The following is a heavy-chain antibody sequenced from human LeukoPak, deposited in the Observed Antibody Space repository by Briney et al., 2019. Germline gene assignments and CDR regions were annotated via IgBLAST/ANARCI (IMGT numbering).Heavy chain of an antibody. J-gene: IGHJ4*02. CDR2: ISYSGST. D-gene: IGHD6-13*01. CDR1: GGSISSADFF. CDR3: AREGSSSWYHLDY. Sequence: SETLSLTCTVSGGSISSADFFWSWIRQPPGKGLEWIGYISYSGSTYYNPSLKSRVTISIDTSKNQFSLKLSSVTAADTAVYYCAREGSSSWYHLDYWGQGTLVTVSS. V-gene: IGHV4-30-4*01.